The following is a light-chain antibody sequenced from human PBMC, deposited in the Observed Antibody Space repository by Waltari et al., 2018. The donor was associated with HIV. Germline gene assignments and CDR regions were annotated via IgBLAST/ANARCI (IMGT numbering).Light chain of an antibody. V-gene: IGLV1-36*01. J-gene: IGLJ3*02. CDR3: EAWDDSLHGVV. CDR2: YND. CDR1: RSNIGNNA. Sequence: QSVLTQPPSVSEAPRQRVTISCSGSRSNIGNNAVNWYQQLPGKAPKLLIDYNDLLSSGVSDRFSGSKSGTSASLAISGLQSEDEADYYCEAWDDSLHGVVFGGGTKLTVL.